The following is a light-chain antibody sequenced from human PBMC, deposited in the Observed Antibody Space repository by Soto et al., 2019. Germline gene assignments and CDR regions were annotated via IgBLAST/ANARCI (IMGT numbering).Light chain of an antibody. V-gene: IGLV1-47*01. CDR1: SSNIGSHS. Sequence: QSVLTQPPSASGTPGQRVTISCSGSSSNIGSHSVYWFQQLPGTAPKVLIYRSNQRPSGVPDRLSGSQSGTSASLAISGLPSEDEADYDCAAWDNSVSGWVFGGGTKLTVL. CDR3: AAWDNSVSGWV. CDR2: RSN. J-gene: IGLJ3*02.